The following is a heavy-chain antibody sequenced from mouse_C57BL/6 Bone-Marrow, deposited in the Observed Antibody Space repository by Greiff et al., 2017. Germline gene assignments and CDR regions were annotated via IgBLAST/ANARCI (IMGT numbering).Heavy chain of an antibody. CDR3: TRDIPERDAMDY. CDR2: ISSGGDYI. J-gene: IGHJ4*01. V-gene: IGHV5-9-1*02. Sequence: EVKLVESGEGLVKPGGSLKLSCAASGFTFSSYAMSWVRQTPEKRLEWVAYISSGGDYIYYADTVKGRFTISRDNARNTLYLQMSSLKSEDTAMYYCTRDIPERDAMDYWGQGTSVTVSS. CDR1: GFTFSSYA.